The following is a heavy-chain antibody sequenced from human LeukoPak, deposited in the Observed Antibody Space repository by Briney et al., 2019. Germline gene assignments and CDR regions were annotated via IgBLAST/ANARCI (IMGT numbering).Heavy chain of an antibody. V-gene: IGHV3-74*01. D-gene: IGHD1-26*01. CDR1: GFTFSSYW. Sequence: GGSLRLSCAASGFTFSSYWMHWVRQAPGKGLVWVSRIIGDGTSTTYADSVRGRFTISRDNSKNTLYLQMNSLRAEDTAVYYCAKEAGSYYELHFQHWGQGTLVTVSS. CDR3: AKEAGSYYELHFQH. J-gene: IGHJ1*01. CDR2: IIGDGTST.